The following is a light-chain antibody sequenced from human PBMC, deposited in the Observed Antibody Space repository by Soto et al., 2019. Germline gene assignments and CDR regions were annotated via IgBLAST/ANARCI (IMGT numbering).Light chain of an antibody. CDR1: QGISSF. J-gene: IGKJ5*01. V-gene: IGKV1-9*01. Sequence: IQLTQSPSSLSASIGDRVTITCRASQGISSFLAWYQQKPGKAPKPLIYAASTLQSGIPSRFSGSGSGTDFTLTISSLQPEDFATYYCQQLNIDSYPITFGQGTRLEIK. CDR3: QQLNIDSYPIT. CDR2: AAS.